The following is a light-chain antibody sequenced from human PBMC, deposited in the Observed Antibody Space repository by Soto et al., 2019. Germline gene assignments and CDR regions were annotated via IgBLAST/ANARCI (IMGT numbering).Light chain of an antibody. CDR3: QQYNSYPWT. V-gene: IGKV1-5*01. J-gene: IGKJ1*01. Sequence: DIQMTQSPSTLSASVGERVTITCRASQSISSWLAWYQQKPGKAPKLLIYDASSLESGVPSRFSGSGSGTELTITITSLQPDDFETYYCQQYNSYPWTFGQGTKVDIK. CDR2: DAS. CDR1: QSISSW.